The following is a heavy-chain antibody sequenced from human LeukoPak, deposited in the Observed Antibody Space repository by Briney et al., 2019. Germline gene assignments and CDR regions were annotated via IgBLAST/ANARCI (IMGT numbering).Heavy chain of an antibody. J-gene: IGHJ3*02. V-gene: IGHV4-61*02. CDR2: IYTSGST. CDR3: ARGSRDGRLLGAFDI. Sequence: SETLSLTCTVSGGSISSGSYYWCWIRQPAGKGLEWIGRIYTSGSTNYNPSLKSRVTISVDTSKNQFSLKLSSVTAADTAVYYCARGSRDGRLLGAFDIWGQGTIVTVSS. CDR1: GGSISSGSYY. D-gene: IGHD5-18*01.